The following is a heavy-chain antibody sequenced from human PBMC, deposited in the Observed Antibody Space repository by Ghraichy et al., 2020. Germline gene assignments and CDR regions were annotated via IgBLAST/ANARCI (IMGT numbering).Heavy chain of an antibody. D-gene: IGHD5-12*01. CDR2: ISSSSSYI. V-gene: IGHV3-21*01. J-gene: IGHJ5*02. Sequence: GGSLRLSCAASGFTFSTYSMNWVRQAPGMGLEWVSSISSSSSYIYYADSVKGRFTISRDNAKNSLYLQMNSLRAEDTAVYDCARDNPTGGSGYDLNWFDPWGQGTLVTVSS. CDR1: GFTFSTYS. CDR3: ARDNPTGGSGYDLNWFDP.